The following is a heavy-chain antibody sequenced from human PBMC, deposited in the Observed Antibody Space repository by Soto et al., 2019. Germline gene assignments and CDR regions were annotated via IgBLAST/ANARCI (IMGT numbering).Heavy chain of an antibody. V-gene: IGHV3-23*01. CDR2: ISYSGSNT. Sequence: EVQLLESGGGLVQPEGSLRLSCAASGFTFSSHAMSWVRQAPGKGLEWVSAISYSGSNTYYTDSVKGRFTISRDNSNNTLYLKMNSLRVEDTAIYYCAKRFTLFGEVKLSPDFDYWGQGTLVTVSS. CDR3: AKRFTLFGEVKLSPDFDY. CDR1: GFTFSSHA. J-gene: IGHJ4*02. D-gene: IGHD3-3*01.